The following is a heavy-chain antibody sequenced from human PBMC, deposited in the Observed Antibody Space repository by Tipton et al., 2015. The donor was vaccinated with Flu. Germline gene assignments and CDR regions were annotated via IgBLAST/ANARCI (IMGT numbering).Heavy chain of an antibody. CDR2: IKQDASEK. Sequence: SLRLSCAASGFRFNTFWMHWVRQAPGKGLEWVAIIKQDASEKLYVDSVEGRFTISRDNAKNSLSLQMDSLRGDDTAVYYCAGGSGWLITDWGQGTLVPVSS. J-gene: IGHJ4*02. V-gene: IGHV3-7*01. CDR1: GFRFNTFW. D-gene: IGHD6-19*01. CDR3: AGGSGWLITD.